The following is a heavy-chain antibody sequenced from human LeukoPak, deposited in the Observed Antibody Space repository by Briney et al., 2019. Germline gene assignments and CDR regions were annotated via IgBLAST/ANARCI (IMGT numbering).Heavy chain of an antibody. CDR1: GFTFSTYG. Sequence: GGSLRLSCAASGFTFSTYGMTWVRQAPGKGPEWVANIKEDGSATYYVGSVKGRFTISRDNAKKSLYLQMNSLRAEDTAVYYCARDSPGYLAYDSWGQGTLVTVSS. CDR3: ARDSPGYLAYDS. V-gene: IGHV3-7*04. D-gene: IGHD1-1*01. J-gene: IGHJ4*02. CDR2: IKEDGSAT.